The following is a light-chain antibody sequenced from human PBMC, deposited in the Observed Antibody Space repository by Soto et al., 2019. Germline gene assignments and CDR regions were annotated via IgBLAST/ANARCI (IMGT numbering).Light chain of an antibody. V-gene: IGKV2-30*02. Sequence: DFVMTQSPLSLPVTLGQPASISCRSSQSLVHSDGNTYLNWFQQRPGQSPRRLIYKVSNRDSGVPDRFSGSGSGTDFTLTISCLQSEDFATYYCQQYYSYPRTFGQGTKVDIK. CDR2: KVS. J-gene: IGKJ1*01. CDR1: QSLVHSDGNTY. CDR3: QQYYSYPRT.